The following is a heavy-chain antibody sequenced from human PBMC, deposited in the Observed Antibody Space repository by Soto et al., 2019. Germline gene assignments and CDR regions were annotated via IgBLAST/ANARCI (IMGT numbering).Heavy chain of an antibody. J-gene: IGHJ4*02. CDR1: GFTFSSYA. CDR2: ISGSGGST. V-gene: IGHV3-23*01. CDR3: AKGRTPDYGSGSYLDY. D-gene: IGHD3-10*01. Sequence: GGSLRLSCAASGFTFSSYAMSWVRQAPGKGLEWVSAISGSGGSTYYADSVKGRFTISRDNSKNTLYLQMNSLRAEDTAVYYCAKGRTPDYGSGSYLDYWGQGTLVTVSS.